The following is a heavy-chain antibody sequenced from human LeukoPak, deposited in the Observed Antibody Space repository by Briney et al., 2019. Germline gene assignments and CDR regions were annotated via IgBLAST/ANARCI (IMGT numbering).Heavy chain of an antibody. J-gene: IGHJ4*02. CDR1: GGSISSGSYY. CDR2: IYTSGST. CDR3: ARSGDTVTSDY. Sequence: SEALSLTCTGSGGSISSGSYYWSWIRQPAGKGLEWIGRIYTSGSTNYNPSLKSRVTISVDTSKNQFSLKLSSVTAADTAVYYCARSGDTVTSDYWGQGTLVTVSS. D-gene: IGHD4-17*01. V-gene: IGHV4-61*02.